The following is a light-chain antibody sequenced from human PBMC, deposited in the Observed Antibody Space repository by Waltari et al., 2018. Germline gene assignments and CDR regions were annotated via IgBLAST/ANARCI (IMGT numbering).Light chain of an antibody. Sequence: DIVLTQSPGTLSLSPGERAPPSCRASQSVSRTLAWYQQKPGQAPKLLISGASIRATGIPDRFTGSGSGTDFSLTISSLEPEDFAIYFCQHYVRLPATFGQGTKVEIK. J-gene: IGKJ1*01. CDR3: QHYVRLPAT. V-gene: IGKV3-20*01. CDR2: GAS. CDR1: QSVSRT.